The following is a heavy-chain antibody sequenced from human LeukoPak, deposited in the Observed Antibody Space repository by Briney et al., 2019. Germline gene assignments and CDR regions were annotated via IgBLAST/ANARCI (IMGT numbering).Heavy chain of an antibody. Sequence: SETLPLTFTVSGGSISSSSYYWGWIRQPPGKALEWIGSIYYSGSTYYNPSLKSRVTISVDTSKNQFSLKLSSVTAADTAVYYCASQGLQLDYWGQGTLVTVSS. D-gene: IGHD4-11*01. J-gene: IGHJ4*02. CDR2: IYYSGST. V-gene: IGHV4-39*01. CDR3: ASQGLQLDY. CDR1: GGSISSSSYY.